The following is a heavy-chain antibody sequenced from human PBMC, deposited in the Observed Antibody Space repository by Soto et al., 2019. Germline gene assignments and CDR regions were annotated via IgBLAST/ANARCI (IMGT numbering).Heavy chain of an antibody. V-gene: IGHV1-18*01. J-gene: IGHJ3*02. Sequence: ASVKVSCKASGYTFTSYGISWVRQAPGQGLEWMGWISAYNGNTNYAQKIQGRVTMTTDTSTSTAYMELRSLRSDDTAVYYCARDWQLEPRDAFDIWGQGTMVTVSS. CDR1: GYTFTSYG. D-gene: IGHD1-1*01. CDR2: ISAYNGNT. CDR3: ARDWQLEPRDAFDI.